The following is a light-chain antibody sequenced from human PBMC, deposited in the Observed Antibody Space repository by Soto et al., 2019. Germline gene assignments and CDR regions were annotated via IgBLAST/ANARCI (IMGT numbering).Light chain of an antibody. CDR3: QQYGNSPPIT. V-gene: IGKV1-39*01. CDR1: QSISDF. J-gene: IGKJ5*01. Sequence: DIQMTQSPYSLSASVGDRVTITCRASQSISDFLNWYQQKPGKAPKLLIYAASTLQSGVPSRFSGSGSGTDFTLTISGLDPEDFAVYYCQQYGNSPPITFGQGTRLEIK. CDR2: AAS.